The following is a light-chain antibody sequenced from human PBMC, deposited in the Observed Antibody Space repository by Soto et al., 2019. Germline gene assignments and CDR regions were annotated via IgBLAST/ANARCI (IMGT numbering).Light chain of an antibody. CDR3: QQYNSYSIT. V-gene: IGKV1-5*01. J-gene: IGKJ5*01. Sequence: DIQMTHSPSTLSASVLYIVTITCRASQNISTWLAWFQQKPGKAPNLLIYDASSLQSGVPSRFSGSGSGTQFTLTISSLQPDDFATYFCQQYNSYSITFGQGTRLEI. CDR2: DAS. CDR1: QNISTW.